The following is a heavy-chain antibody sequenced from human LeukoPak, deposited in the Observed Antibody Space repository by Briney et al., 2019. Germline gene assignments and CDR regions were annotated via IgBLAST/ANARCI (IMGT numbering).Heavy chain of an antibody. Sequence: GASVKVSCKASGYTFTGYYMHWVRQAPGQGLEWMGRINPNSGGTNYAQKFQGRVTMTRDTSISTAYMELSRLRSDDPAVYYCASLGYCSGGSCYSLRAFDIWGQGTMVTVSS. J-gene: IGHJ3*02. V-gene: IGHV1-2*06. CDR3: ASLGYCSGGSCYSLRAFDI. CDR1: GYTFTGYY. D-gene: IGHD2-15*01. CDR2: INPNSGGT.